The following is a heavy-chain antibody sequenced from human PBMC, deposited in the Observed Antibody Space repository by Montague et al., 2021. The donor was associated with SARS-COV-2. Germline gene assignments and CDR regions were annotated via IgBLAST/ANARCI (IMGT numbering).Heavy chain of an antibody. D-gene: IGHD4-11*01. CDR2: ISYSGNT. CDR1: GGSITSSAYY. CDR3: ARARSVTTFFLGVRVAMDV. Sequence: SETLSLTCTVSGGSITSSAYYWSWIRQSPGKGLEWIGTISYSGNTYSNPSLKNRVTISMDTSKSQVSLKINSVTAADTAVYYCARARSVTTFFLGVRVAMDVWGQGTTVTVSS. J-gene: IGHJ6*02. V-gene: IGHV4-39*01.